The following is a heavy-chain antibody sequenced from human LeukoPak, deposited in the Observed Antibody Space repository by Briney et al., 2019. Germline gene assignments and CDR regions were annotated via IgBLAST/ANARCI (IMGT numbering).Heavy chain of an antibody. V-gene: IGHV3-20*04. CDR2: LNWNGFNT. CDR1: GFTFPNYD. J-gene: IGHJ4*02. Sequence: GGSLRLSCAASGFTFPNYDMSWVRQAPGTGLEGVSGLNWNGFNTHYADLVRGRFPISRDNNNNPLHLQLNILGAEYTAFYYCARVYVDGSGPYPQLLFDYWVQGSLVTVSS. CDR3: ARVYVDGSGPYPQLLFDY. D-gene: IGHD3-10*01.